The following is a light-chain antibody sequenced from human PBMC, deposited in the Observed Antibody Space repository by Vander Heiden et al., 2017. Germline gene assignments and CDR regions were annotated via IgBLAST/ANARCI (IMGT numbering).Light chain of an antibody. Sequence: IQITQSPSSLSAAGGDRVTSTCRASQSINTYLNWYQPKPGTAPQLHGDGASRLQSGVPARVSGSGSGTDFTITISRLQPEDLSTYHCQQTYSAPHTFGQGTKLEIK. V-gene: IGKV1-39*01. J-gene: IGKJ2*01. CDR3: QQTYSAPHT. CDR1: QSINTY. CDR2: GAS.